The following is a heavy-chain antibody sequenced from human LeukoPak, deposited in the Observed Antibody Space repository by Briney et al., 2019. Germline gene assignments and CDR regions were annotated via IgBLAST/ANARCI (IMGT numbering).Heavy chain of an antibody. CDR2: ISSSSSTI. Sequence: GGSLRLSCAASGFTFSSYSMNWVRQAPGKGLEWVSYISSSSSTIYYADSVKGRFTISRDNAKNSLYLQMNSLRAEDTAVYYCARDQYSSSWYDGPHDYWGQGTLVTVSS. CDR3: ARDQYSSSWYDGPHDY. V-gene: IGHV3-48*01. CDR1: GFTFSSYS. D-gene: IGHD6-13*01. J-gene: IGHJ4*02.